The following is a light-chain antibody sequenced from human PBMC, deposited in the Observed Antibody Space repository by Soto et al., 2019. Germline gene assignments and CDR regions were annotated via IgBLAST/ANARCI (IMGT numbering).Light chain of an antibody. CDR2: TAS. J-gene: IGKJ2*01. Sequence: DIQMTQSPSSLSASVGDRVTITCRTSQSISNYLNWYQQKPGKAPNLLIYTASSLQSGVPSRFSCSGSGTDFTLTISSLQPEDFATYYCQQSYSTPYTFGQGTKLEIK. CDR1: QSISNY. V-gene: IGKV1-39*01. CDR3: QQSYSTPYT.